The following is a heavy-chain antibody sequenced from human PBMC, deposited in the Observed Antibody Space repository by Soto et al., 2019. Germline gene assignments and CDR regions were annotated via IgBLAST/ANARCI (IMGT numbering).Heavy chain of an antibody. Sequence: PGGSLRLSCAASGFTVSSDYMSWVRQAPGKGLEWVSVIYPGGSTYYADSVKGRFTFSRDNSKNTLYLQMNSLRAEDTAVYYCARAYGGNPALFDPWGQGTLVTV. V-gene: IGHV3-53*01. CDR3: ARAYGGNPALFDP. CDR1: GFTVSSDY. CDR2: IYPGGST. J-gene: IGHJ5*01. D-gene: IGHD4-17*01.